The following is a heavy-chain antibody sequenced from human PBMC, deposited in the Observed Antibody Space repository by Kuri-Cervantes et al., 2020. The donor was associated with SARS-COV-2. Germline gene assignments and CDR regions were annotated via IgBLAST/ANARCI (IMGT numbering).Heavy chain of an antibody. CDR2: ISWDGGRT. CDR3: AKVVSYRYYYYMDV. Sequence: GESLKISCAASGFTFDDYAMHWVRQVPGKGLEWVSLISWDGGRTYYADSVKGRFTISRDNSKNTLYLQMNSLRAEDTAVYYCAKVVSYRYYYYMDVWGKGTTVTVSS. D-gene: IGHD1-26*01. J-gene: IGHJ6*03. CDR1: GFTFDDYA. V-gene: IGHV3-43D*03.